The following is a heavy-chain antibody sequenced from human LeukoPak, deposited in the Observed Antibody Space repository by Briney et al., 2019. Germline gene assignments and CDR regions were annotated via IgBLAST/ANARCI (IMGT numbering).Heavy chain of an antibody. CDR2: ITTGSSTI. V-gene: IGHV3-48*02. D-gene: IGHD6-19*01. Sequence: RPGGSLRLSCVASGFFFSNYDMNWVRQVPGKGLEWVSYITTGSSTIQYADSVKGRFTVSRDNAKNSVYLQMNNLRDEDTAVYYCARIKTVAGMQYYYYYMDVWGKGTTVTVSS. CDR1: GFFFSNYD. CDR3: ARIKTVAGMQYYYYYMDV. J-gene: IGHJ6*03.